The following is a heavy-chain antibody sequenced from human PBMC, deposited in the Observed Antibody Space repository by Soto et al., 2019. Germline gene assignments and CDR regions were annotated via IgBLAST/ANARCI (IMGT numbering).Heavy chain of an antibody. J-gene: IGHJ4*02. CDR2: IYYSGST. D-gene: IGHD1-26*01. CDR1: GGSISSSSYY. Sequence: QLQLQESGPGLVKPSETLSLTCTVSGGSISSSSYYWGWIRQPPGKGLEWIGSIYYSGSTYYNPSLKSRVTISVDTSKNQFSLKLSSVTAADTAVYYCARHKGVGATGFSPWGQGTLVTVSS. CDR3: ARHKGVGATGFSP. V-gene: IGHV4-39*01.